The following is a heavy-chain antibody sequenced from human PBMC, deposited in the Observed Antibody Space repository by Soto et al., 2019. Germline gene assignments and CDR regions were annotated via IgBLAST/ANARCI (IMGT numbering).Heavy chain of an antibody. CDR1: GDSVSSNSAG. CDR3: ARGHCGSTTFDPRFHFYYYGMDV. J-gene: IGHJ6*02. CDR2: TYYRSEWYT. V-gene: IGHV6-1*01. Sequence: SQTLSLTCAVSGDSVSSNSAGWNWIRQSPSRGLEWLGRTYYRSEWYTDFAISVKSRIAINPDTSKNQFSLQLNSVTPEDTAVYYCARGHCGSTTFDPRFHFYYYGMDVWGQGTTVTVSS. D-gene: IGHD2-2*01.